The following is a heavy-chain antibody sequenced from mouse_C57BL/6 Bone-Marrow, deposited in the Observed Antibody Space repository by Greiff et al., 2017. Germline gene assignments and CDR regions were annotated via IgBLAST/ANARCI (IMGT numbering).Heavy chain of an antibody. D-gene: IGHD1-1*01. CDR2: IDPSDSYT. CDR1: GYTFTSSW. J-gene: IGHJ2*01. V-gene: IGHV1-69*01. CDR3: AREGITTVVAHIDY. Sequence: QVQLQQPGAELVMPGASVKLSCKASGYTFTSSWMHWVKQRPGQGLEWIGEIDPSDSYTNYNQKFKGKSTLTVDKSSSTAYMQLSSLTSEDSAVYYCAREGITTVVAHIDYWGQGTTLTVSS.